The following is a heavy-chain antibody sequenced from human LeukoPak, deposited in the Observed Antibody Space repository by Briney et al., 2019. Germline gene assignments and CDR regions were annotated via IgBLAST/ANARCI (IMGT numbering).Heavy chain of an antibody. CDR2: IYSGGST. CDR1: GFTVSSNY. CDR3: ARKPGSSWYFDY. V-gene: IGHV3-66*01. D-gene: IGHD6-13*01. Sequence: TGGSLRLSCAASGFTVSSNYMSWVRQAPGKGLEWVSTIYSGGSTYYADSVKGRFTISRDNSKNTLYLQMNSLRAEDTAIFYCARKPGSSWYFDYWGQGTLVTVSS. J-gene: IGHJ4*02.